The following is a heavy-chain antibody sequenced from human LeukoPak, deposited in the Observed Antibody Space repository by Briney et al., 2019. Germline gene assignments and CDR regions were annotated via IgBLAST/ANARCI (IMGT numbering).Heavy chain of an antibody. CDR1: GGSFSGYY. Sequence: SETLSLTCAVYGGSFSGYYWSWIRQPPGKGLEWIGEINHSGSTNYNPSLKSRVTISVDTSKNQFSLKLSSVTAADTAVYYCAGGIAAPLYYFDYWGQGTLVTVSS. V-gene: IGHV4-34*01. CDR2: INHSGST. J-gene: IGHJ4*02. CDR3: AGGIAAPLYYFDY. D-gene: IGHD6-13*01.